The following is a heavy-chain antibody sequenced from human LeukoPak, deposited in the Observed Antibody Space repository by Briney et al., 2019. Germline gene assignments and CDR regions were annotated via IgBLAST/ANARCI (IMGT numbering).Heavy chain of an antibody. J-gene: IGHJ4*02. D-gene: IGHD6-19*01. V-gene: IGHV3-48*03. CDR2: ISSSGSTI. CDR1: GFTFSSYE. Sequence: GGSLRLSCAASGFTFSSYEMNWVRQAPGEGLEWVSYISSSGSTIYYADSVKGRFTISRDKAKNSLYLQMNSLRAEDTAVYYCARDFQWLADYWGQGTLVTVSS. CDR3: ARDFQWLADY.